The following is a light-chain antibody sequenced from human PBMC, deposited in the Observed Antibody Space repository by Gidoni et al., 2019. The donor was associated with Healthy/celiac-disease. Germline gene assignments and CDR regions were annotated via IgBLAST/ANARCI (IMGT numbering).Light chain of an antibody. Sequence: DIQMTQSPSSVSASVGDRVTITCRASQGISRWLAWYQQKPGKAPKLLIYAASSLQSGVPSRFSGSVSGTDFTLTISSLQPEDFATYYCQQANSFPSITFGQGTRLEIK. J-gene: IGKJ5*01. CDR3: QQANSFPSIT. CDR1: QGISRW. V-gene: IGKV1-12*02. CDR2: AAS.